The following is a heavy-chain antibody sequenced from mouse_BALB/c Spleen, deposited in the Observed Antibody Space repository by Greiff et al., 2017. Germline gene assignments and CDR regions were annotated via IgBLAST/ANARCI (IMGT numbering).Heavy chain of an antibody. D-gene: IGHD1-1*01. CDR1: GFSLTGYG. CDR3: ARAPGSSYYFDY. J-gene: IGHJ2*01. Sequence: VQLVESGPGLVAPSQSLSITCTVSGFSLTGYGVNWVRQPPGKGLEWLGMIWGDGSTDYNSALKSRLSISKDNSKSQVILKMNSLQTDDTARYYCARAPGSSYYFDYWGQGTTLTVSS. V-gene: IGHV2-6-7*01. CDR2: IWGDGST.